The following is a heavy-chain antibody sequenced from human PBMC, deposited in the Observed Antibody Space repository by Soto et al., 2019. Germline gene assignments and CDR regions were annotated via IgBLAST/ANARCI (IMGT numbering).Heavy chain of an antibody. CDR2: IIPILGIA. J-gene: IGHJ4*02. V-gene: IGHV1-69*02. CDR3: ASLYSSGWYSRPLFDY. CDR1: GGTFSSYT. Sequence: SVKVSCKASGGTFSSYTISWVRQAPGQGLEWMRRIIPILGIANYAQKFQGRVTITRDTSASTAYMELSSLRSEDTAVYYCASLYSSGWYSRPLFDYWGQGTLVTVSS. D-gene: IGHD6-19*01.